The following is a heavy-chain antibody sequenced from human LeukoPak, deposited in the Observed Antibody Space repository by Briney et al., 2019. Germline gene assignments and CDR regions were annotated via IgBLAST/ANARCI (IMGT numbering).Heavy chain of an antibody. CDR1: GYTFTSYD. Sequence: ASVKVSCKASGYTFTSYDINWVRQATGQGLECMGWMNPNSGNTGYAQKFQGRVTMTRNTSISTAYMELSSLRSEDTAVYYCARVVRRVVVAATLGYWGQGTLVTVSS. V-gene: IGHV1-8*01. CDR3: ARVVRRVVVAATLGY. CDR2: MNPNSGNT. D-gene: IGHD2-15*01. J-gene: IGHJ4*02.